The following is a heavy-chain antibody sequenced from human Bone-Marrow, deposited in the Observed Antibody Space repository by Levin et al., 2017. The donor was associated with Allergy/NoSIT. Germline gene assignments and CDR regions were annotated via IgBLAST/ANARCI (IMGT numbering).Heavy chain of an antibody. J-gene: IGHJ5*02. V-gene: IGHV1-69*06. Sequence: GASVKVSCKASGGTFSSYAISWVRQAPGQGLEWMGGIIPIFGTANYAQKFQGRVTITADKSTSTAYMELSSLRSEDTAVYYCARDRMLERRSRHVPTNWFDPWGQGTLVTVSS. D-gene: IGHD1-1*01. CDR1: GGTFSSYA. CDR3: ARDRMLERRSRHVPTNWFDP. CDR2: IIPIFGTA.